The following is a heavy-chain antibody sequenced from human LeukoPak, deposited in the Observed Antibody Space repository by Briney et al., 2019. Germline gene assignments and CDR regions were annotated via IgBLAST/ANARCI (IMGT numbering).Heavy chain of an antibody. D-gene: IGHD1-26*01. CDR2: INNDGNLKTDGRDT. V-gene: IGHV3-74*01. J-gene: IGHJ4*02. CDR1: GFTLSNYW. Sequence: GGSLRLSCAASGFTLSNYWMIHWVRPVPGKGLQWVSRINNDGNLKTDGRDTGYADSVKGRFTISTDNAKNTLYMQMNSLRAEDTAVYYCAKVSGNYYYYFDYWGQGTLVTVSS. CDR3: AKVSGNYYYYFDY.